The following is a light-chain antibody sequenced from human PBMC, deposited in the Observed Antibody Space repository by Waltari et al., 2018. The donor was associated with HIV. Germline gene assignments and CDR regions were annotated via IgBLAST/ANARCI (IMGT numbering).Light chain of an antibody. V-gene: IGLV1-44*01. CDR1: SSNIGQNT. J-gene: IGLJ1*01. CDR2: GRN. CDR3: AAWDESLHGYV. Sequence: QSVLTQPPSASGAPGRGVTISCSGSSSNIGQNTVNWYPQIPGSAPKLLIYGRNLRPPGVPDRVAGSKSGTSASLVISGLQSDDEADYYCAAWDESLHGYVFGPGTTVTVL.